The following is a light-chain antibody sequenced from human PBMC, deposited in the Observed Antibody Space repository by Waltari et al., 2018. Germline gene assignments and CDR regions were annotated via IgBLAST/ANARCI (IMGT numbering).Light chain of an antibody. CDR3: MQALQIPWT. CDR2: SVS. Sequence: DIVMTQSPLPLSVTPGEPASISCRSSQSLGNNYLDWYVQKPGQSPQLLIHSVSNRASGVPDRFRGSRSGTDFTLKISRVEAGDVGVYFCMQALQIPWTFGQGTRVEIK. CDR1: QSLGNNY. J-gene: IGKJ1*01. V-gene: IGKV2-28*01.